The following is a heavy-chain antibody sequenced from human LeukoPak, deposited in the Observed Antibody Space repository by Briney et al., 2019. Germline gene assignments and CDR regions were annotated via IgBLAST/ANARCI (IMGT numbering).Heavy chain of an antibody. CDR2: IDPSDSYT. J-gene: IGHJ5*02. CDR3: ARTISTTGTTDP. CDR1: GYSFTSYW. V-gene: IGHV5-10-1*01. Sequence: GESLKVSCKGSGYSFTSYWISWVRQMPGKGLEWMGRIDPSDSYTNYSPSFQGHVTISADKSISTAYLQWSSLKASDTAMYYCARTISTTGTTDPWGQGTLVTVSS. D-gene: IGHD1-1*01.